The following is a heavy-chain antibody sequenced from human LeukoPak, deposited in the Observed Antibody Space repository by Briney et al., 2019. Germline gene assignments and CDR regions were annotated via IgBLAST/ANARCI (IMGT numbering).Heavy chain of an antibody. CDR3: ARDFKRWELLYYFDY. Sequence: PGGSLRLSCAASGFTFSSYAMHWVRQAPGKGLEWVAVISYDGSNKYYADSVKGRFTISRDNSKNTLYLQMNSLRAEDTAVYYCARDFKRWELLYYFDYWGQGTLVTVSS. J-gene: IGHJ4*02. V-gene: IGHV3-30*04. CDR1: GFTFSSYA. CDR2: ISYDGSNK. D-gene: IGHD1-26*01.